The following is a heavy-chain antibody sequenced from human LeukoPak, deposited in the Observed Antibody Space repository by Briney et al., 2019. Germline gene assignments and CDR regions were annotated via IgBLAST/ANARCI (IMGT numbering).Heavy chain of an antibody. J-gene: IGHJ4*02. CDR2: IYYSGST. V-gene: IGHV4-39*07. CDR3: AREGYYDSSGTPDY. CDR1: GGSISSSSYY. Sequence: PSETLSLTCTVSGGSISSSSYYWGWIRQPPGKGLEWIGSIYYSGSTYYNPSLKSRVTISVDTSKNQFSLKLSSVTAADTAVYYCAREGYYDSSGTPDYWGQGTLVTVSS. D-gene: IGHD3-22*01.